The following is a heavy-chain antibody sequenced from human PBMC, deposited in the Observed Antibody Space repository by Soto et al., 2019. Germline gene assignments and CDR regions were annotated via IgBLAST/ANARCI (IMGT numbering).Heavy chain of an antibody. V-gene: IGHV3-30*18. D-gene: IGHD6-19*01. CDR2: ISYDGSNK. CDR3: AKVPIAVAGPLDY. CDR1: GFTFSSYG. Sequence: QVQLVESGGGVVQPGRSLRLSCAASGFTFSSYGMHWVRQAPGKGLEWVAVISYDGSNKYYADSVKGRFTISRDNSKNTLYLQMNSLTAEDTAVYYCAKVPIAVAGPLDYWGQGTLVTVSS. J-gene: IGHJ4*02.